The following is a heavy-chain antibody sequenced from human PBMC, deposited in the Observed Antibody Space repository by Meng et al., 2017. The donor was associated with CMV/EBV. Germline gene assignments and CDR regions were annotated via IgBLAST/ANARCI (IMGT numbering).Heavy chain of an antibody. Sequence: QGQLVGSGAEVKKPGASVKVSCKASGYTFTGYYMHWVRQAPGQGLEWMGWINPNSGGTNYAQKFQGRVTMTRDTSISTAYMELSRLRSDDTAVYYCARDGGTYYYDSSGYYEYDYWGQEPWSPSPQ. V-gene: IGHV1-2*02. CDR2: INPNSGGT. D-gene: IGHD3-22*01. CDR1: GYTFTGYY. J-gene: IGHJ4*01. CDR3: ARDGGTYYYDSSGYYEYDY.